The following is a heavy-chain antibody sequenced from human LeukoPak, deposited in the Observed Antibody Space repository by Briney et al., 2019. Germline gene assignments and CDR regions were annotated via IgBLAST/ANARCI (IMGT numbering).Heavy chain of an antibody. CDR1: GGSFSGYY. Sequence: SETLSLTCAVYGGSFSGYYWSWIRQPPGKGLEWIGEINHSGSTNYNPSLKSRVTISVDTSKNQFSLKLSSVTAADTALYCCARGFRGITFGDYWGQGTLVTVSS. CDR3: ARGFRGITFGDY. J-gene: IGHJ4*02. V-gene: IGHV4-34*01. D-gene: IGHD3-16*01. CDR2: INHSGST.